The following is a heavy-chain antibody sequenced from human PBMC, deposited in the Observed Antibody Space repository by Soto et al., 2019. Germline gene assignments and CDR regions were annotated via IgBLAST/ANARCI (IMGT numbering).Heavy chain of an antibody. Sequence: SETLSLTCAVYGGSFSGYYWSWIRQPPGKGLEWIGEINHSGSTNYNPSLKSRVTISVDTSKNQFSLKLSSVTAADTAVYYCARSIIGYCSSTSCYALDYWGQGTLVTVSS. D-gene: IGHD2-2*01. J-gene: IGHJ4*02. V-gene: IGHV4-34*01. CDR3: ARSIIGYCSSTSCYALDY. CDR2: INHSGST. CDR1: GGSFSGYY.